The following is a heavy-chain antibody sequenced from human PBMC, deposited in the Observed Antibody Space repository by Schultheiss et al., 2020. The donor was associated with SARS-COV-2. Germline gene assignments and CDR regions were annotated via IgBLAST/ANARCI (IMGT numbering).Heavy chain of an antibody. V-gene: IGHV4-39*07. CDR3: ARERGTTAADWFDP. CDR1: GGSISSSSYY. CDR2: INHSGST. J-gene: IGHJ5*02. Sequence: SETLSLTCTVSGGSISSSSYYWSWIRQPPGKGLEWIGEINHSGSTNYNPSLKSRVTISVDTSKNQFSLKLSSVTAADTAVYYCARERGTTAADWFDPWGQGTLVTVSS. D-gene: IGHD1-14*01.